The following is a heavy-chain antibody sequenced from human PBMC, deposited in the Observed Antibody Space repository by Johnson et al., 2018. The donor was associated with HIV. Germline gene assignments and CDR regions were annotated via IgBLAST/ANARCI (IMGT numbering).Heavy chain of an antibody. J-gene: IGHJ3*02. Sequence: QVQLVESGGGVVQPGGSQRLSCAASGFTFSSYGMHWVRQDNGKGLEWVALISYDGNNKYYVDSVKGRFTISRDNSKNTLYLQMNSRRSEDTAVYYCARVASWGVVIADAFDIWGQGTMVTVSS. CDR3: ARVASWGVVIADAFDI. D-gene: IGHD3-10*01. V-gene: IGHV3-30*03. CDR1: GFTFSSYG. CDR2: ISYDGNNK.